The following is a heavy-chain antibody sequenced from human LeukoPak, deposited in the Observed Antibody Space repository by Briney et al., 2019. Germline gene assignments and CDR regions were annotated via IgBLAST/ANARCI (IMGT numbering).Heavy chain of an antibody. CDR1: GCSITGYY. Sequence: PSETLSLTCTVSGCSITGYYWSWIRHPPGKGLEWIVYIYYSGSTNSNPSLKSRVTISVKTSKNQFSLKLSSVTAADTAVYYCGRRRAAGQPYFDYWGQGTLVTVSS. V-gene: IGHV4-59*08. J-gene: IGHJ4*02. CDR2: IYYSGST. D-gene: IGHD6-13*01. CDR3: GRRRAAGQPYFDY.